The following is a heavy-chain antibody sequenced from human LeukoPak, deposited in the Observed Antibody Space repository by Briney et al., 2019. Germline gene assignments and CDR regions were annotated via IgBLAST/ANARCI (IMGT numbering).Heavy chain of an antibody. Sequence: SETLSLTCAVYGVSFSGYYWSWVRQPPGKGLEWVGEINHSGSTNYNPSLKSRVTISVDTSKTQSSLKLSSVTAADTAVYYCARAQPLPYYYGSGSYRSRFDPWGQGTLVTVSS. J-gene: IGHJ5*02. V-gene: IGHV4-34*01. CDR1: GVSFSGYY. D-gene: IGHD3-10*01. CDR3: ARAQPLPYYYGSGSYRSRFDP. CDR2: INHSGST.